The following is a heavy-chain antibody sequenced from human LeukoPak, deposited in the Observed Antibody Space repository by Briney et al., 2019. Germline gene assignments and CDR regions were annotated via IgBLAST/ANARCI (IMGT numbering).Heavy chain of an antibody. CDR1: GGSISSYY. Sequence: PSETLSPTCTVSGGSISSYYWNWIRQPPGKGLEWIGYIYYSGNTNYNPSLKSRVTISLDTSKNQFSLKLSSVTAADTAVYYCAREMGSGSEFDYWGQGTLVTVSS. D-gene: IGHD6-19*01. CDR3: AREMGSGSEFDY. V-gene: IGHV4-59*01. J-gene: IGHJ4*02. CDR2: IYYSGNT.